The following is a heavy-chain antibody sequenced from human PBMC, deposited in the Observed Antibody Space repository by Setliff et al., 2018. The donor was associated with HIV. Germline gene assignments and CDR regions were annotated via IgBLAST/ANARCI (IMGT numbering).Heavy chain of an antibody. J-gene: IGHJ4*02. Sequence: ASVKVSCKASGYTFIGYNMHWVRQAPGQGLEWMGWINPNSGGTNHAQKFQGRVIMTRDTSISTAYMELSRLRSDDTAVYYCARALDSSADIEGYFDFWGQGMLVTVSS. CDR2: INPNSGGT. CDR3: ARALDSSADIEGYFDF. D-gene: IGHD2-15*01. CDR1: GYTFIGYN. V-gene: IGHV1-2*02.